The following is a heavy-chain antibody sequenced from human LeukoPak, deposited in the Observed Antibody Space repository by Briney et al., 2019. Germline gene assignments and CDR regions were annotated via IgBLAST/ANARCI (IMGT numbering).Heavy chain of an antibody. CDR2: IWYDGSNK. CDR3: ARGVSHFDY. CDR1: GFTFSSYG. D-gene: IGHD2-8*02. J-gene: IGHJ4*02. V-gene: IGHV3-33*01. Sequence: GRSLRLSCAASGFTFSSYGMHWVRQAPGKGLEWVTFIWYDGSNKYYGDSVKGRFTISRDNSKNTLSLQMNSLRAEDTAVYYCARGVSHFDYWGQGTLVTVSS.